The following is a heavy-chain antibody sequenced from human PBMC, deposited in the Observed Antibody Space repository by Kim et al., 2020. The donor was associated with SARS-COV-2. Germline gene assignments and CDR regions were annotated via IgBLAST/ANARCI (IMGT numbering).Heavy chain of an antibody. Sequence: LKSLVTISLDTSKNHFSLKLSSVTAADTAVYYCARHPLSRFGELSPLDVWGQGTTVTVSS. V-gene: IGHV4-39*01. J-gene: IGHJ6*02. D-gene: IGHD3-10*01. CDR3: ARHPLSRFGELSPLDV.